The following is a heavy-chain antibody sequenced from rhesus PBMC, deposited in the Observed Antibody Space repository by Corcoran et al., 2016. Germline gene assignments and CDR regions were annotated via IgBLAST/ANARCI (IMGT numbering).Heavy chain of an antibody. CDR3: AIRFGDVYFGLDS. CDR1: GASISNNY. Sequence: QVQLQESGPGLVKHSETLSLNCAVSGASISNNYWSWVRQAPGKGLEWIGRIYVGGESIDNNPSLKSRVTSSTDTTKNQLSLNLRSVTAADTAVYYCAIRFGDVYFGLDSWGQGVVVTVSS. V-gene: IGHV4-160*01. D-gene: IGHD3-34*01. CDR2: IYVGGESI. J-gene: IGHJ6*01.